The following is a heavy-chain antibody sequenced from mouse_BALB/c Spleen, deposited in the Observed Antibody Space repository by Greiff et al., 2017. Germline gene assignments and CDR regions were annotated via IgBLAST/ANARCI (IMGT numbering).Heavy chain of an antibody. J-gene: IGHJ4*01. Sequence: QVHVKQSGPELVKPGASVRISCKASGYTFTSYYIHWVKQRPGQGLEWIGWIYPGNVNTKYNEKFKGKATLTADKSSSTAYMQLSSLTSEDSAVYFCARWSYYAMDYWGQGTSVTVSS. CDR2: IYPGNVNT. CDR3: ARWSYYAMDY. CDR1: GYTFTSYY. V-gene: IGHV1S56*01.